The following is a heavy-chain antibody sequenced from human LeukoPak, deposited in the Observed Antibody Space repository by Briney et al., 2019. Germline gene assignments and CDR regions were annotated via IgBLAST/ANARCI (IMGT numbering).Heavy chain of an antibody. V-gene: IGHV4-34*01. CDR3: ALDYGMFLDGMDV. CDR1: GGPLSGYY. Sequence: LETLSLTCVVYGGPLSGYYWSWIRQTPGKGLEWIGEINHTGSTNYNPSLRSRVTMSVDTTQKQLSLKLTSVTAADTAVYYCALDYGMFLDGMDVWGQGTTVTVSS. J-gene: IGHJ6*02. D-gene: IGHD4-17*01. CDR2: INHTGST.